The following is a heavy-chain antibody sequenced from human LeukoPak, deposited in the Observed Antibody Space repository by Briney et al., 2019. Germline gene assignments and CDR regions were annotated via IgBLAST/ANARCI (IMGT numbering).Heavy chain of an antibody. J-gene: IGHJ5*02. CDR3: AKGGDLMYH. CDR1: GFTFSGYY. V-gene: IGHV3-11*01. D-gene: IGHD3-10*01. CDR2: IGSSDSTI. Sequence: GGSLRLSCAASGFTFSGYYMSWIRQAPGKGLEWVSYIGSSDSTIYYADSVKGRFTISRDNSKNTLYLQMNSLRAEDTAVYYCAKGGDLMYHWGQGTLVTVSS.